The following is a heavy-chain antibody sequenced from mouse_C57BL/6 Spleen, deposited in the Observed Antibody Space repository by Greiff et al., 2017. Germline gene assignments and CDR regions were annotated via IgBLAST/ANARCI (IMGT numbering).Heavy chain of an antibody. CDR3: ARVRGYFDV. CDR2: ISYDGSN. V-gene: IGHV3-6*01. Sequence: EVKLMESGPGLVKPSQSLSLTCSVTGYSITSGYYWNWIRQFPGNKLEWMGYISYDGSNNYNPSLKNRISITRDTSKNQFFLKLNSVTTEDTATYYCARVRGYFDVWGTGTTVTVSS. CDR1: GYSITSGYY. J-gene: IGHJ1*03.